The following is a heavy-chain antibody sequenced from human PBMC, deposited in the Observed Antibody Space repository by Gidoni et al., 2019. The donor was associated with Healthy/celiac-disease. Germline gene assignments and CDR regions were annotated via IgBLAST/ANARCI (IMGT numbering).Heavy chain of an antibody. Sequence: EVQLVESGGGLVQPGGSLRLSCAASGFTVSSNYMGWVRQAPGKGLEWVSVIYSGGSTYYADSVKGRFTISRDNSKNTLYLQMNSLRAEDTAVYYCARPGLEWPNYYYGMDVWGQGTTVTVSS. J-gene: IGHJ6*02. CDR2: IYSGGST. CDR3: ARPGLEWPNYYYGMDV. D-gene: IGHD3-3*01. V-gene: IGHV3-66*04. CDR1: GFTVSSNY.